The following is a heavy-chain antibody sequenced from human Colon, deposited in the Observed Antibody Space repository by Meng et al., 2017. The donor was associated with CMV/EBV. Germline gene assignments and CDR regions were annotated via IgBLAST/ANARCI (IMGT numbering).Heavy chain of an antibody. Sequence: GESLKISCAASGFSFSRFGMSWVRLAPGKGLEWVANIGEDGTETHYVDSVEGRFTVSRDNAKNSLYLQMISLRVEDTALYYCARGGWASPDYWGQGTLVTVSS. J-gene: IGHJ4*02. D-gene: IGHD3-10*01. CDR1: GFSFSRFG. V-gene: IGHV3-7*01. CDR3: ARGGWASPDY. CDR2: IGEDGTET.